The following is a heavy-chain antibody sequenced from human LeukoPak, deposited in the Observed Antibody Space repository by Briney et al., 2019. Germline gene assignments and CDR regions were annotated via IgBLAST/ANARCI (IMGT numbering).Heavy chain of an antibody. D-gene: IGHD4-17*01. Sequence: SETLSLTCTVSGGSISSYYWRWIRQPPGEGLEWIGYIYYSGSTNYNPSLKSRVTISVDTSKNQFSLKLSSVTAADTAVYYCARDLYGDYPRGYYGMDVWGKGTTVTVSS. CDR2: IYYSGST. CDR1: GGSISSYY. CDR3: ARDLYGDYPRGYYGMDV. V-gene: IGHV4-59*01. J-gene: IGHJ6*04.